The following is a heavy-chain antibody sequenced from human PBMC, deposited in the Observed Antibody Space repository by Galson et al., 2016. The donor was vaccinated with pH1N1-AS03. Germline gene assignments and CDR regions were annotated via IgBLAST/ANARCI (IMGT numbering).Heavy chain of an antibody. CDR2: VHYSGTT. V-gene: IGHV4-4*01. CDR3: ASAGYHTPGYHY. Sequence: ETLSLTCAVSGGSMTSPDWWTWVRQPPGKGLEWIGEVHYSGTTSYNPSLNSRVTMSIDKSNNQFSLTLGSVTAAYTAVYFCASAGYHTPGYHYWGQGALVTVSS. CDR1: GGSMTSPDW. J-gene: IGHJ4*02. D-gene: IGHD3-16*02.